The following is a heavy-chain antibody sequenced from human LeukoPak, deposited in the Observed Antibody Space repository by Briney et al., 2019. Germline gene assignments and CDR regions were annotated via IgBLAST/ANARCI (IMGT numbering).Heavy chain of an antibody. CDR3: ARVQVIHPYYYYYGMDV. J-gene: IGHJ6*02. D-gene: IGHD3-22*01. Sequence: SETLSLTCTVSGGSISSYYWSWIRQPPGKGLEWIGYIYYSGSTNYNPSLKSRVTISVDTSKNQFSLKLSSVTAADTAVYYCARVQVIHPYYYYYGMDVWGQGTTVTVSS. CDR1: GGSISSYY. V-gene: IGHV4-59*01. CDR2: IYYSGST.